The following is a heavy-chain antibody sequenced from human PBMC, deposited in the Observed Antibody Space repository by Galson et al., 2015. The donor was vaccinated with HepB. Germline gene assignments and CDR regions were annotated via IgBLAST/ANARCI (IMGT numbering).Heavy chain of an antibody. CDR2: ISSSSSYI. D-gene: IGHD6-19*01. J-gene: IGHJ4*02. CDR1: GFTFSSYS. CDR3: AREARDSSGWPFDY. V-gene: IGHV3-21*01. Sequence: SLRLSCAASGFTFSSYSMNWVRQAPGKGLEWVSSISSSSSYIYYADSVKGRFTISRDNAKNSLYLQMNSLRAEDTAVYYCAREARDSSGWPFDYWGQGTLVTVSS.